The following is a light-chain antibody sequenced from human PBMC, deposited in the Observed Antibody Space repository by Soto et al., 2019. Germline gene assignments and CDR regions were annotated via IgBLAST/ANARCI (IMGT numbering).Light chain of an antibody. CDR2: YAS. CDR3: QQYSDWPPPP. J-gene: IGKJ4*01. CDR1: QGVRSN. Sequence: EIVMTQSPATLSVSPGERVTLSCRASQGVRSNLAWYQQKPGQAPRLLIYYASTRATGIPARFSGSGSGAEVTLTIRSLQSEDSAVYYCQQYSDWPPPPFGGGTKVEIK. V-gene: IGKV3-15*01.